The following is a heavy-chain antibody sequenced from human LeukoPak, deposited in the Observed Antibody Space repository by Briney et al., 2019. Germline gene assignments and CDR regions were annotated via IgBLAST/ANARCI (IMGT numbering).Heavy chain of an antibody. Sequence: GGSLRLSCAASGRTISSYSMNWVRQAPGKGLQWVSYISSSSSTIYYADSVKGRFTISRDNAKNSLYLQMNSLRAEDTAVYYCARALWFGETFPAYWGQGTLVTVSS. J-gene: IGHJ4*02. CDR3: ARALWFGETFPAY. D-gene: IGHD3-10*01. V-gene: IGHV3-48*01. CDR1: GRTISSYS. CDR2: ISSSSSTI.